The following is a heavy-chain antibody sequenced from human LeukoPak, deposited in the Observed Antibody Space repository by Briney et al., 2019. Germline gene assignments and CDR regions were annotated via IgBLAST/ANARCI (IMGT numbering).Heavy chain of an antibody. CDR2: IYYSGST. D-gene: IGHD5-24*01. CDR3: ARGGGRRWLQERAFDI. V-gene: IGHV4-39*07. CDR1: GGSISSSSYY. J-gene: IGHJ3*02. Sequence: SETLSLTCTVSGGSISSSSYYWGWIRQPPGKGLEWIGSIYYSGSTYYNPSLKSRVTISVDTSKNQFSLKLSSVTAADTAVYYCARGGGRRWLQERAFDIWGQGTMVTVSS.